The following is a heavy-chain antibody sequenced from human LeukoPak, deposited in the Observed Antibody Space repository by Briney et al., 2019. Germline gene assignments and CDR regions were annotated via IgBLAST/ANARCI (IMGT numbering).Heavy chain of an antibody. CDR1: GYTFTNYG. CDR3: YVDIVATIGEYFQH. J-gene: IGHJ1*01. V-gene: IGHV1-18*01. D-gene: IGHD5-12*01. CDR2: ISAYNGYT. Sequence: ASVKVSCKASGYTFTNYGFSWVRQAPGQGLEWMGWISAYNGYTDYAQKFQFRVTMTTDTSTSTAYMELRSLRSDDTAVYYCYVDIVATIGEYFQHWGQGTLVTVSS.